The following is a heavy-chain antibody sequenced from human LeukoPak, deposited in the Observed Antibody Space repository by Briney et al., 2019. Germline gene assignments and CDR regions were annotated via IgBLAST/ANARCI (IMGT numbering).Heavy chain of an antibody. Sequence: GGSLRLSCAASGLTFDDYGMSWVRQAPGKGLEWVSGINWNGGSTSYADSVKGRFTISRDTAKNSLYLQMNSLRAEDTALYYCARLKAAAGSNFDYWGQGTLVTVSS. J-gene: IGHJ4*02. V-gene: IGHV3-20*04. CDR3: ARLKAAAGSNFDY. CDR2: INWNGGST. D-gene: IGHD6-13*01. CDR1: GLTFDDYG.